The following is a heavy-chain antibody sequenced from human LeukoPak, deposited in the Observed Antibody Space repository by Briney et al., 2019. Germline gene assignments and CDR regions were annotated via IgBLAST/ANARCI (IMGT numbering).Heavy chain of an antibody. Sequence: PGRSLRLSCAASGFTFSSYAMHWVRQAPGKGLEWVAVISYDGSNKYYADSVKGQFTISRDNSKNTLYLQMNSLRAEDTAVYYCAKRSVAGYFDYWGQGTLVTVSS. CDR2: ISYDGSNK. CDR3: AKRSVAGYFDY. D-gene: IGHD6-19*01. V-gene: IGHV3-30-3*02. CDR1: GFTFSSYA. J-gene: IGHJ4*02.